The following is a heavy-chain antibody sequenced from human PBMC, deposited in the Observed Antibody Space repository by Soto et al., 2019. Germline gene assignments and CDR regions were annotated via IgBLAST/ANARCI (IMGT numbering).Heavy chain of an antibody. CDR2: INHSGST. CDR3: AREDQNWFDP. CDR1: GRSFSGYY. J-gene: IGHJ5*02. Sequence: TSETLSLTCAVYGRSFSGYYWSWIRQPPGKGLEWIGEINHSGSTNYNPSLKSRVTISVDTSKNQFSLKLSSVTAADTAVYYCAREDQNWFDPWGQGTLVTVSS. V-gene: IGHV4-34*01.